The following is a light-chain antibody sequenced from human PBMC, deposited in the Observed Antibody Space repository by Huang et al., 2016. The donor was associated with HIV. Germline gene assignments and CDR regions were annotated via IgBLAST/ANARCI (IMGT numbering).Light chain of an antibody. J-gene: IGKJ4*01. CDR1: QSVLYSSNNNNY. CDR2: WAS. Sequence: DIVMTQSPDSLAVSLGERATINCKSSQSVLYSSNNNNYLAWYRQKPGQPPKLLIYWASTRESGVPDRFSGSGSETDFTLTISSLQAEDVAVYYCQQYYSSPLTFGGGTKVEIK. CDR3: QQYYSSPLT. V-gene: IGKV4-1*01.